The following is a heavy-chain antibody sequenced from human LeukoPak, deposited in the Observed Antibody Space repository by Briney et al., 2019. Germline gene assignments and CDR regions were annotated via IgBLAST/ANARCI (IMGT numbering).Heavy chain of an antibody. D-gene: IGHD1-14*01. CDR1: GGSISSSTYY. CDR2: ISYSGST. J-gene: IGHJ5*02. V-gene: IGHV4-61*05. Sequence: PSETLSLTCTVSGGSISSSTYYWGWIRQPPGKGLEWIGYISYSGSTNYNPSLKSRVTISVDTSKKQFSLKLSSVTAADTAVYYCAGGPGRDRIPNWFDPWGQGTLVTVSA. CDR3: AGGPGRDRIPNWFDP.